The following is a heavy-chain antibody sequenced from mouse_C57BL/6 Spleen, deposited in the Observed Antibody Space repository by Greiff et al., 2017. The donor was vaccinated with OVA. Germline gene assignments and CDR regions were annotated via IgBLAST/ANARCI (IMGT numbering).Heavy chain of an antibody. Sequence: LEESGAELARPGASVKLSCKASGYTFTSYGISWVKQRTGQGLEWIGEIYPRSGNTYYNEKFKGKATLTADKSSSTAYMELRSLTSEDSAVYFCARGAYYSNSMDYWGQGTSVTVSS. J-gene: IGHJ4*01. CDR2: IYPRSGNT. CDR3: ARGAYYSNSMDY. CDR1: GYTFTSYG. V-gene: IGHV1-81*01. D-gene: IGHD2-5*01.